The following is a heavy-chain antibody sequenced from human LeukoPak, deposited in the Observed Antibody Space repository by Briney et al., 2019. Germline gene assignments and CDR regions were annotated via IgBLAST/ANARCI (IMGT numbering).Heavy chain of an antibody. CDR3: ARALPSSWYYFDY. J-gene: IGHJ4*02. CDR1: GFGFSSCE. Sequence: GGPLRLSCAASGFGFSSCEMNWVRQAPGKGQEWVSYISSSGSTIHYADSVKGRFTISRDNAKNSLYLQMNSLRAEDTAVYYCARALPSSWYYFDYWGQGTLVTVSS. CDR2: ISSSGSTI. D-gene: IGHD6-13*01. V-gene: IGHV3-48*03.